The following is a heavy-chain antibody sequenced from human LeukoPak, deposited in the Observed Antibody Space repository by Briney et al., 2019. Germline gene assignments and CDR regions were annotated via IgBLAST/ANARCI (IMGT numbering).Heavy chain of an antibody. CDR1: GGSFSGYY. J-gene: IGHJ4*02. D-gene: IGHD5-12*01. Sequence: KPSETLSLTCAVYGGSFSGYYWSWIRQPPGKGLEWVGEINHSGSTNYNPSLKSRVTISVDTSGNQFSLKLSSVTAADTAVYYCARRTSFAGYSGFDYWGQGTLVTVSS. V-gene: IGHV4-34*01. CDR3: ARRTSFAGYSGFDY. CDR2: INHSGST.